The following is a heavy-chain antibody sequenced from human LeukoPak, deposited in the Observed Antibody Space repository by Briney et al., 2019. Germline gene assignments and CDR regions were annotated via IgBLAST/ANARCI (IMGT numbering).Heavy chain of an antibody. Sequence: GGSLRLSCAASGFTFSSYWMSWVRQAPGKGLEWVANIKQDGSEKYYVDSVKGRFTISRDNAKNSLYLQMNSLRAEDTALYYCARGGYTSGWGFDYWGQGTLVTVSS. D-gene: IGHD6-19*01. CDR1: GFTFSSYW. V-gene: IGHV3-7*03. CDR3: ARGGYTSGWGFDY. CDR2: IKQDGSEK. J-gene: IGHJ4*02.